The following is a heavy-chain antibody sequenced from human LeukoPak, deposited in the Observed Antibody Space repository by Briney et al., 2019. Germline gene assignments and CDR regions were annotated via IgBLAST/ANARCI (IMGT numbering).Heavy chain of an antibody. Sequence: PSQTLSLTCTVSGGSISSGDYYWSWIRQPPGKGLEWIGYIYYSGSTYYNPSLKSRVTISVDTSKNQFSLKLSPVTAADTAVYYCARAAYCGGDCYGGSLGYWGQGTLVTVSS. CDR1: GGSISSGDYY. J-gene: IGHJ4*02. CDR3: ARAAYCGGDCYGGSLGY. D-gene: IGHD2-21*02. V-gene: IGHV4-30-4*01. CDR2: IYYSGST.